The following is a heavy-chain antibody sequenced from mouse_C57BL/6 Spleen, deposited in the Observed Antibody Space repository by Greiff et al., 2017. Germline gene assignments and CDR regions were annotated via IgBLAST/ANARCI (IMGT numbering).Heavy chain of an antibody. CDR3: AREGNSLDY. CDR2: ISSGSSTI. Sequence: EVNVVESGGGLVKPGGSLKLSCAASGFTFSDYGMHWVRQAPEQGLEWVAYISSGSSTIYYADTVKGRFTISRDNAKNTLFLQMTSLRSEDTAMYYCAREGNSLDYWGQGTTLTVSS. V-gene: IGHV5-17*01. J-gene: IGHJ2*01. D-gene: IGHD2-1*01. CDR1: GFTFSDYG.